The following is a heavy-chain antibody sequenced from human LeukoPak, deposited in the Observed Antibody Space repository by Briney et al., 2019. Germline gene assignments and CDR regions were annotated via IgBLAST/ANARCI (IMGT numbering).Heavy chain of an antibody. CDR1: GFTFSSYE. D-gene: IGHD6-19*01. Sequence: GGSLRLSCAASGFTFSSYEMNWVRQAPGKGLEWVSYISSSGSTIYYADSVKGRFTISRDNAKNSLYLQMNSLRAEDTAVYYCARVNEAVAGTDYWGQGTLVTVSS. J-gene: IGHJ4*02. CDR2: ISSSGSTI. CDR3: ARVNEAVAGTDY. V-gene: IGHV3-48*03.